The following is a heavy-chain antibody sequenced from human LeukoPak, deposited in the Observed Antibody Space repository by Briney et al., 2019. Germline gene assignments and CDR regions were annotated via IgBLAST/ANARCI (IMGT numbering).Heavy chain of an antibody. V-gene: IGHV4-39*01. D-gene: IGHD3-10*01. CDR3: ARRGDLETMGFDY. CDR2: IYYSGST. CDR1: GGSISSSSYY. J-gene: IGHJ4*02. Sequence: PSETLSLTCSVSGGSISSSSYYWGWIRQPPGKGLEWIGSIYYSGSTYYNPSLKSRVAISVDTSKNQFSLKLSSVTAADTAVYYCARRGDLETMGFDYWGQGTLVTVSS.